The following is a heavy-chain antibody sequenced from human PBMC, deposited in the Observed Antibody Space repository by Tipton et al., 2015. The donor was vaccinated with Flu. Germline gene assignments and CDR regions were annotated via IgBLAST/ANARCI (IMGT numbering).Heavy chain of an antibody. V-gene: IGHV4-38-2*02. J-gene: IGHJ5*02. CDR1: GDSIRSDYY. D-gene: IGHD3-16*01. CDR3: ARIFGPFNWFDP. CDR2: IFHTGNT. Sequence: GLVKPSETLSLTCTVSGDSIRSDYYWGWIRQPPGKGLEWIGNIFHTGNTYYNPSLKSRLTMSVDTSNNQFSLKLNSVTAADTAVYYCARIFGPFNWFDPWGQGNLVTVSS.